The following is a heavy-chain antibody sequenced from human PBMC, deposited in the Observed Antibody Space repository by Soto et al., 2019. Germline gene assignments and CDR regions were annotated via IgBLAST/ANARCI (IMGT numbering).Heavy chain of an antibody. Sequence: PSETLSLTCTVSGGSISSGGYYWSWIRQHPGKGLEWIGYIYYSGSTYYNPSLKSRVTISVDTSKNQFSLKLSSVTAADTAVYYCARKGRVAASYYYYGMDVWGQGTTVTVSS. V-gene: IGHV4-31*03. J-gene: IGHJ6*02. CDR2: IYYSGST. D-gene: IGHD6-13*01. CDR1: GGSISSGGYY. CDR3: ARKGRVAASYYYYGMDV.